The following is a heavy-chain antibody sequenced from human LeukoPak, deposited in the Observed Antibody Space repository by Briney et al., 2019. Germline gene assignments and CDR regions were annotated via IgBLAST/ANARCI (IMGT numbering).Heavy chain of an antibody. CDR1: GFTVSSNS. J-gene: IGHJ4*02. V-gene: IGHV3-30*04. CDR3: AREHLGVAAADY. Sequence: GGSLRLSCTVSGFTVSSNSMSWVRQAPGKGLEWVAVISYDGSNKYYADSVKGRFTISRDNAKNSLYLQMNSLRAEDTGVYYCAREHLGVAAADYWGQGTLVTVSS. D-gene: IGHD3-3*01. CDR2: ISYDGSNK.